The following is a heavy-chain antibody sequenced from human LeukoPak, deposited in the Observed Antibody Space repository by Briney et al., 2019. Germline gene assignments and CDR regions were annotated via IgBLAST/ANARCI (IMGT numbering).Heavy chain of an antibody. CDR1: GYTFTGYF. V-gene: IGHV1-2*02. CDR2: INPNSGGT. CDR3: AREYYDSSGYYLGGDDFDY. D-gene: IGHD3-22*01. J-gene: IGHJ4*02. Sequence: ASVKVSCKASGYTFTGYFMHWVRQAPGQGLEWMGWINPNSGGTNYAQKFQGRVTMTRDTSISTAYMELSRLLSDDTTVYYCAREYYDSSGYYLGGDDFDYWGQGTLVTVSS.